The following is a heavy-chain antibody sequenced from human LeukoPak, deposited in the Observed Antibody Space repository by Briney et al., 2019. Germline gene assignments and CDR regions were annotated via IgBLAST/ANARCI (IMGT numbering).Heavy chain of an antibody. CDR2: IKQDGSEK. CDR1: GFTFSSYW. V-gene: IGHV3-7*01. Sequence: GGSLRLSCAASGFTFSSYWMSWVRQAPGKGPEWVANIKQDGSEKYYVDSVKGRFTISRDNAKNSLYLQMNSLRAEDTAVYYCATDYSGSYYNEPTWGQGTLVTVSS. D-gene: IGHD1-26*01. CDR3: ATDYSGSYYNEPT. J-gene: IGHJ5*02.